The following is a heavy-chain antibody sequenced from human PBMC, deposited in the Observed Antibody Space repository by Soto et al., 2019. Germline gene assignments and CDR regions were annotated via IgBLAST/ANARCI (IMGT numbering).Heavy chain of an antibody. CDR1: GYTFTSNG. CDR3: ARGRYGDY. J-gene: IGHJ4*02. Sequence: QVHLVPSGAEVKKPGASVKVSCKASGYTFTSNGITWVRQAPGQGLERMGWISAHNGNTDYAQKRQGSAIVTRDTSTSPPYMELRTLRSDDTAVYYCARGRYGDYWGQGALVTVSS. CDR2: ISAHNGNT. V-gene: IGHV1-18*01. D-gene: IGHD1-1*01.